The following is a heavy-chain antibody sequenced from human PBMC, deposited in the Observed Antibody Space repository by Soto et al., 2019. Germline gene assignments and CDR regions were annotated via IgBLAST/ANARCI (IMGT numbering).Heavy chain of an antibody. Sequence: ASVKVSCKASGYTFTSYAMHWVRQAPGQRLEWMGWINAGNGNTKYSQKFQGRVTITRDTSASTAYLQWSSLKASDSAMYYCARHRDYGGNPSDYWGQGTLVTVSS. V-gene: IGHV1-3*01. CDR3: ARHRDYGGNPSDY. CDR2: INAGNGNT. D-gene: IGHD4-17*01. CDR1: GYTFTSYA. J-gene: IGHJ4*02.